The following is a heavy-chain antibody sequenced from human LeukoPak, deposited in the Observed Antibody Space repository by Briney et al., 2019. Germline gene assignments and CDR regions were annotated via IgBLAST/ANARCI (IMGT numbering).Heavy chain of an antibody. CDR2: ISAYNGNT. V-gene: IGHV1-18*04. J-gene: IGHJ5*02. CDR3: ARGPEGFDWLPRVDP. D-gene: IGHD3-9*01. Sequence: ASVKVSCKASGYTFTSYGISWVRQAPGQGLEWMGWISAYNGNTNYAQKLRGRVTMTTDTSTSTAYMELRSLRSDDTAVYYCARGPEGFDWLPRVDPWGEGTLVTVSS. CDR1: GYTFTSYG.